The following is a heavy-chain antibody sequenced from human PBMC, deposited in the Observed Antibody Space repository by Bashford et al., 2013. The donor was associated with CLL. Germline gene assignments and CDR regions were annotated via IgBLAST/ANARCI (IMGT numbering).Heavy chain of an antibody. CDR3: ARDRARVLRYFDWLLSTYGMDV. Sequence: ASVKVSCKASGYTFTDYYIYWVRQAPGQGLEWMGWINPNSGGTNYAQKFQGWVTMTRDTSISTAYMELSRLRSDDTAVYYCARDRARVLRYFDWLLSTYGMDVWGQGTTVTVSS. D-gene: IGHD3-9*01. CDR2: INPNSGGT. J-gene: IGHJ6*02. CDR1: GYTFTDYY. V-gene: IGHV1-2*04.